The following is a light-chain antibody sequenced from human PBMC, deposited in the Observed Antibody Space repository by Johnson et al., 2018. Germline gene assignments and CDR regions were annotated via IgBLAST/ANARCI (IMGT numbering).Light chain of an antibody. CDR2: ENN. CDR3: GTWDSSLSAGNV. Sequence: QSVLTQPPSVSAAPGQKVTISCSGSSSNIGNNYVSWYQQLPGTAPKLLIYENNKRPSGIPDRFSGSKSGTSATLGITGLQTGDEADYYCGTWDSSLSAGNVFGTVTKFSFL. CDR1: SSNIGNNY. J-gene: IGLJ1*01. V-gene: IGLV1-51*02.